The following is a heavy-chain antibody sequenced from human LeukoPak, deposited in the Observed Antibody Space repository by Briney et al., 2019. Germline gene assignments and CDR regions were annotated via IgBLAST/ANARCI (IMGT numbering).Heavy chain of an antibody. CDR2: IKQDGSEK. Sequence: PGGSLRLSCAASGFTFSSYWMSWVRQAPGKGLEWVANIKQDGSEKYYVDSVKGRFTISRDNAKNSLYLQMNSLRAEDTAVYYCAKDLRNRARGVPSAIRGPTKNYYGMDVWGQGTTVTVSS. CDR1: GFTFSSYW. D-gene: IGHD3-10*01. V-gene: IGHV3-7*01. J-gene: IGHJ6*02. CDR3: AKDLRNRARGVPSAIRGPTKNYYGMDV.